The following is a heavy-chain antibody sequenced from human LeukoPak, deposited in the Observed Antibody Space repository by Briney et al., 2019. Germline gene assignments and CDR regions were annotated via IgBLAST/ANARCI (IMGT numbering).Heavy chain of an antibody. J-gene: IGHJ6*02. V-gene: IGHV1-8*01. D-gene: IGHD6-13*01. Sequence: ASVKVSCKASGYTFTSYDINWVRQATGQGLEWMEWMNPNSGNTGYAQKFQGRVTMTRNTSISTAYMELSSLRSEDTAVYYCARGRYSSSWYPSWGYYYYGMDVWGQGTTVTVSS. CDR2: MNPNSGNT. CDR1: GYTFTSYD. CDR3: ARGRYSSSWYPSWGYYYYGMDV.